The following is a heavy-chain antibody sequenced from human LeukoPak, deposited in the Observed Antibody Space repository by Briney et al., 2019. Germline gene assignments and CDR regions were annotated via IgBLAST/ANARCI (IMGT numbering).Heavy chain of an antibody. J-gene: IGHJ4*02. CDR3: ARDPYSSSLDY. Sequence: GASVKVSCKASGYTFTSYYMHWVRQAPGQGLEWMGRIIPILGIANYAQKFQGRVTITADKSTSTAYMELSSLRSEDTAVYYCARDPYSSSLDYWGQGTLVTVSS. D-gene: IGHD6-13*01. CDR1: GYTFTSYY. CDR2: IIPILGIA. V-gene: IGHV1-69*04.